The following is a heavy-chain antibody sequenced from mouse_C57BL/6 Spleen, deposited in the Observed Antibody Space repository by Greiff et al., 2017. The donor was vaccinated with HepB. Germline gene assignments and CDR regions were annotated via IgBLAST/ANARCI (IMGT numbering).Heavy chain of an antibody. J-gene: IGHJ2*01. V-gene: IGHV14-2*01. CDR3: ARGTTAFYFDY. D-gene: IGHD1-2*01. CDR2: IDPEDGET. CDR1: GFNIKDYY. Sequence: VHVKQSGAELVKPGASVKLSCTASGFNIKDYYMHWVKQRTEQGLEWIGRIDPEDGETKYAPKFQGKATITADTSSNTAYLQLSSLTSEDTSVYYCARGTTAFYFDYWGQGTTLTVSS.